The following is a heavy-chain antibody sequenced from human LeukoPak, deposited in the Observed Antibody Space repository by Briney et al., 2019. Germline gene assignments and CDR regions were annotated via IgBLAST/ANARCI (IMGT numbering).Heavy chain of an antibody. Sequence: ASVKVSCKASGYTFTSYGISWVRQAPGQGLEWMGWISAYNGNTNYAQKLQGRVTMTTDKSTSTAYMELSSLRSEDTAVYYCAGERITIFGVAPFDYWGQGTLVTVSS. D-gene: IGHD3-3*01. CDR1: GYTFTSYG. J-gene: IGHJ4*02. V-gene: IGHV1-18*01. CDR2: ISAYNGNT. CDR3: AGERITIFGVAPFDY.